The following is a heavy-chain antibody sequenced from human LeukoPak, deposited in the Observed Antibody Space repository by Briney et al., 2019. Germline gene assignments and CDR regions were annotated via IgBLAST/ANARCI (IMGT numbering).Heavy chain of an antibody. CDR3: ARDRPAATPYYYYYMDV. CDR2: IYTSGST. D-gene: IGHD2-2*01. V-gene: IGHV4-61*09. CDR1: GGSNSSAFYS. Sequence: PSQTLSLTCTVSGGSNSSAFYSWSWIRQPAGKGLEWIGHIYTSGSTKYNPSLKSRVTMSVDTSKNQFSLKLSSVTAADTAVYYCARDRPAATPYYYYYMDVWGKGTTVTVSS. J-gene: IGHJ6*03.